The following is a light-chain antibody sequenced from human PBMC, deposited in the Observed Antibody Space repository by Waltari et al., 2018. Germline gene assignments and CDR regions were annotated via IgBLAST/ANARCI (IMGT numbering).Light chain of an antibody. CDR2: ETS. CDR3: QKYGRLPAT. V-gene: IGKV3-20*01. Sequence: EIVLTQSPGTLSLSPGERATLSCWASQSVSKYLAWYQQNPGQAPRLLSYETSIRATGVPDRFSGSGSGTDFSLTISRLEPEDFAVYYCQKYGRLPATFGQGTKVEIK. CDR1: QSVSKY. J-gene: IGKJ1*01.